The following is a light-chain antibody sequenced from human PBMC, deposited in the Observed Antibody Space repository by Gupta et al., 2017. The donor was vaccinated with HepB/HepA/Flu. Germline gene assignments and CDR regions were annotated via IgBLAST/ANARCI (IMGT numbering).Light chain of an antibody. J-gene: IGKJ1*01. Sequence: DIQMTQSPSSLSASVGDRVTITCRASQSISRWLAWYHQRPGKAPRLLISKASTLEGGVPSRFRGSGSETEFTLTISSLQPDDFGTYYCQHYSLYSRTFGQGTQVEI. CDR2: KAS. CDR3: QHYSLYSRT. CDR1: QSISRW. V-gene: IGKV1-5*03.